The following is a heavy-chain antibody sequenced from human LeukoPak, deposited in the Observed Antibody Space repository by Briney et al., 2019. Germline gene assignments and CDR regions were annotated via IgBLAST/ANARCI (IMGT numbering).Heavy chain of an antibody. CDR2: IYYSGST. CDR1: GGSISSYY. J-gene: IGHJ4*02. CDR3: ARGKNYIVASFDY. V-gene: IGHV4-59*12. Sequence: SETLSLTCTVSGGSISSYYWSWIRQPPGKGLEWIGYIYYSGSTNYNPSLKSRVTISVDTSKNQFSLKLSSVTAADTAVYYCARGKNYIVASFDYWGQGTLVTVSS. D-gene: IGHD2-15*01.